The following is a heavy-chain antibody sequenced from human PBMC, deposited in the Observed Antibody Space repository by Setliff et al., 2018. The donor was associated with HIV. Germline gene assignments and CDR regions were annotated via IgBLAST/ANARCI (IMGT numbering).Heavy chain of an antibody. CDR3: AGDTELAYVDY. CDR1: GFTFSDYY. CDR2: ISRSGTII. Sequence: GGSLRLSCAASGFTFSDYYMSWIRQAPGKGLEWVSYISRSGTIIYYADSVKGRFTISRDNAKNSLYLQMNSLRAEDTAVYYCAGDTELAYVDYWGQGTLVTVSS. V-gene: IGHV3-11*01. J-gene: IGHJ4*02. D-gene: IGHD4-4*01.